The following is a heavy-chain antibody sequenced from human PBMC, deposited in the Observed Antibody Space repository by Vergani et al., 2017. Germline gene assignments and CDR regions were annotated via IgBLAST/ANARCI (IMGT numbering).Heavy chain of an antibody. CDR1: GFSFSGYW. V-gene: IGHV3-74*01. J-gene: IGHJ5*02. CDR2: IKSDGSIT. CDR3: VRPKCSGPCFRSNCSDP. D-gene: IGHD2-15*01. Sequence: EVQLVESGGGLIHPGGSLRLSCEGSGFSFSGYWMHWVRQSPEKGLVWVSRIKSDGSITNYADSVKGRFTISRDNAKDTLYLEMNSLRGDDTAIYYCVRPKCSGPCFRSNCSDPWGQEPLVTVSA.